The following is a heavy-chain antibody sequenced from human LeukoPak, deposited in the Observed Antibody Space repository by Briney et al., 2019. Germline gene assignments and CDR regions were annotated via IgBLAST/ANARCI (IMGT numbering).Heavy chain of an antibody. CDR3: AKDTPFDYYDSSGHDY. D-gene: IGHD3-22*01. J-gene: IGHJ4*02. CDR2: ISGSGGST. V-gene: IGHV3-23*01. Sequence: GSLRLSCAASGFPFSSYAMSWVRQAPGKGLEGVSAISGSGGSTYYADSVKGRFTISRDNSKNTLYLQMNSLRAEDTAVYYCAKDTPFDYYDSSGHDYWGQGTLVTVSS. CDR1: GFPFSSYA.